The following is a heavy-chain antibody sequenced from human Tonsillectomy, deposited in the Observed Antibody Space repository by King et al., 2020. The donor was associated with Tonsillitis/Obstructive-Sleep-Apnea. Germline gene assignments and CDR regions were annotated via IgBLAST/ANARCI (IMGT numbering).Heavy chain of an antibody. CDR2: IYPGDSDT. J-gene: IGHJ5*02. D-gene: IGHD3-10*01. V-gene: IGHV5-51*01. CDR3: ARLQVWFGDANWFDP. Sequence: QLVQSGAEVKKPGESLKISCKGSGYSFTIYWIVWVRQMPGKGLEWMGIIYPGDSDTRYSPSFQGQATISADKSISTAYLQWSSLKASATPMYYCARLQVWFGDANWFDPWGQGTLVTVSS. CDR1: GYSFTIYW.